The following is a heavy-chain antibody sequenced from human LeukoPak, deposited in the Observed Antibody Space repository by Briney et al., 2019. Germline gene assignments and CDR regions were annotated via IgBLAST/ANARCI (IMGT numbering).Heavy chain of an antibody. CDR1: GFPFSTYD. CDR2: ISSDGYRT. D-gene: IGHD3-10*01. CDR3: AKGLGTGSVLARPLHY. V-gene: IGHV3-30*18. Sequence: GGSLRLSCAASGFPFSTYDMHWVRQAPDKGLQWVSVISSDGYRTDYPDSVRGRFTISRDNFKNTVDLQMISETAEDTAMYFCAKGLGTGSVLARPLHYWGQGTLVTVSS. J-gene: IGHJ4*02.